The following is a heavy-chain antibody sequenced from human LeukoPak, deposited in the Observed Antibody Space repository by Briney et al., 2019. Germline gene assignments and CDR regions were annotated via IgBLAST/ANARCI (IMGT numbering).Heavy chain of an antibody. Sequence: SETLSLTCAVYGGSFSGYYWSWIRQPPGKGLEWIGEINHSGSTNYNPSLKSRVTISVDTSKNQFSLKLSSVTAADTAVYYCARGLGVRGVTIRMRVWFDPWGQGTLVTVSS. J-gene: IGHJ5*02. D-gene: IGHD3-10*01. CDR3: ARGLGVRGVTIRMRVWFDP. CDR1: GGSFSGYY. CDR2: INHSGST. V-gene: IGHV4-34*01.